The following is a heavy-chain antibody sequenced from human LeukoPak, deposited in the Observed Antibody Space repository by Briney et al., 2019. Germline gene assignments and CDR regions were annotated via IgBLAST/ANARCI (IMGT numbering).Heavy chain of an antibody. D-gene: IGHD6-19*01. V-gene: IGHV1-2*02. Sequence: ASVKVSCKASGYTFTGFYMHWVRQAPGHGLEWMGWINPNSGGTSYAQRFQGRVTMTRDTPITTAYMELSRLGSDDTAVYYCARVAVPMRVRGYDYWGQGTLVTVSS. CDR1: GYTFTGFY. CDR2: INPNSGGT. CDR3: ARVAVPMRVRGYDY. J-gene: IGHJ4*02.